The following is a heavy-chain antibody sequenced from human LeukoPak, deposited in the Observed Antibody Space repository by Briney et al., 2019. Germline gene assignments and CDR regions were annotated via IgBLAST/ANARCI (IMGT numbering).Heavy chain of an antibody. CDR3: AKGHVSYYYYGMDV. D-gene: IGHD3-16*01. V-gene: IGHV3-23*01. Sequence: GGSLRLSCAASGITFSSYAMSWVRQAPGKGLEWVSSISGSGDSTYYADSVKGRFTISRDNSKNTLYLQMNSLRAEDTAVYYCAKGHVSYYYYGMDVWGQGTTVTVSS. CDR2: ISGSGDST. J-gene: IGHJ6*02. CDR1: GITFSSYA.